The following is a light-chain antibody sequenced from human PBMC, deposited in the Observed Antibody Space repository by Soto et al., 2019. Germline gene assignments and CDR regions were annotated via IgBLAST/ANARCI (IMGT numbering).Light chain of an antibody. Sequence: IVLTQSPGTLSLSPGERATLSCRASQSVSSSYLARYQQNPGQPPRLLMYGASSRATGIPDRFSGSGSGTDFTLTISRLEPEDFAVYYCQQCGGSPLFTFGPGTKVDIK. CDR3: QQCGGSPLFT. CDR2: GAS. V-gene: IGKV3-20*01. J-gene: IGKJ3*01. CDR1: QSVSSSY.